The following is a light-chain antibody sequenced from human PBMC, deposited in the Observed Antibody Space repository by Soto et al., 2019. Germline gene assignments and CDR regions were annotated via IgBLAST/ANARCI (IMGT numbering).Light chain of an antibody. CDR1: QSISNY. CDR3: QQSYSTPYT. J-gene: IGKJ2*01. V-gene: IGKV1-39*01. Sequence: DIQMTQSPSSLSASVGDRVTITCRASQSISNYLNWYQQKPGKAPKLLIYAASSLQSGVPSRFSGSGSGTDFTVTIGSLQTEDFATYYCQQSYSTPYTFGQGTKLEIK. CDR2: AAS.